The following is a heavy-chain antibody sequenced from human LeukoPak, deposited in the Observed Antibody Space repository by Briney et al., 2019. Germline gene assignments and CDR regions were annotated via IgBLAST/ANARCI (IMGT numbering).Heavy chain of an antibody. CDR2: IFLGDSDT. D-gene: IGHD1-26*01. V-gene: IGHV5-51*01. CDR3: ARSIVGATYDAFDI. CDR1: GYRFTTYW. J-gene: IGHJ3*02. Sequence: GESLKISCKGSGYRFTTYWIGWARQMPGKGLEYMGTIFLGDSDTRYSPSFQGQVTISADKSISTAFLQWSSLKASDTAIYYCARSIVGATYDAFDIWGQGTMVNVSS.